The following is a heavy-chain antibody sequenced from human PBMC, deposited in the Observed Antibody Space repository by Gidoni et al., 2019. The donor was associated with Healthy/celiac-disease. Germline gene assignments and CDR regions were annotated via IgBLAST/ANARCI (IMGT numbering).Heavy chain of an antibody. CDR3: ARGVNYGSGDPLGYYFDY. CDR2: IYYSGST. J-gene: IGHJ4*02. Sequence: QVQLQESGPGLVKPSQTLSLTWTVSGGSISSGDYYWSWIRQPPGKGLEWIGYIYYSGSTYYNPSLKSRVTISVDTSKNQFSLKLSSVTAADTAVYYCARGVNYGSGDPLGYYFDYWGQGTLVTVSS. D-gene: IGHD3-10*01. V-gene: IGHV4-30-4*01. CDR1: GGSISSGDYY.